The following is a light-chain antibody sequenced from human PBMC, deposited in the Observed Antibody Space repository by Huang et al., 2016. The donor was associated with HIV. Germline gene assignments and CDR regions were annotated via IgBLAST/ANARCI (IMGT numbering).Light chain of an antibody. V-gene: IGKV3-15*01. CDR1: QSVGSS. CDR3: QQYSNMNT. J-gene: IGKJ2*01. Sequence: EIQMTQSPGTLSVSPGERVTLYCRASQSVGSSLAWFQHKPGQAPRLVIYGASTRATEIPVRFSGSGSGTEFTLSINSLQSEDYAVYYCQQYSNMNTFGQGTRLEIK. CDR2: GAS.